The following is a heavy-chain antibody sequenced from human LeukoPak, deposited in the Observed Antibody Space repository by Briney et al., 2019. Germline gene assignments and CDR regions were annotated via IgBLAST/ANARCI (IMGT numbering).Heavy chain of an antibody. CDR2: INGGGGST. Sequence: LGGSLRLSCVDSGFTFQHFGIYWVRQAPGKGLEWVSSINGGGGSTYYADSVRGRFTISRDNTKNTVYLQLDSLTAEDTAVYYCARAVGWGITMIPAFDIWGQGTMVTVSS. D-gene: IGHD3-22*01. CDR3: ARAVGWGITMIPAFDI. V-gene: IGHV3-23*01. CDR1: GFTFQHFG. J-gene: IGHJ3*02.